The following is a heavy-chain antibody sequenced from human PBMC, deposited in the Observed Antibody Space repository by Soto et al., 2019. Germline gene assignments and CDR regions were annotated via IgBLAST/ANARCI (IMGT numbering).Heavy chain of an antibody. V-gene: IGHV3-11*05. CDR1: GFTFSDYY. CDR2: ISSSRSYT. CDR3: ARVAADSSGYYYFDY. D-gene: IGHD3-22*01. Sequence: QVQLVESGGGLVKPGGSLRLSCAASGFTFSDYYMSWIRQAPGKGLEWVSYISSSRSYTNYADSLKGRFTTSRDNAKNSLYLQMNSLRAEDTAVYYCARVAADSSGYYYFDYWGQGALVTVSS. J-gene: IGHJ4*02.